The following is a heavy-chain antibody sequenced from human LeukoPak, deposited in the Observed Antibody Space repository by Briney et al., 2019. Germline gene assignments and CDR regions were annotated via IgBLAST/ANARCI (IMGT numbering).Heavy chain of an antibody. CDR1: GFTFSSYW. CDR3: ARDSTVGRMVTSDFFDY. Sequence: PGGSLRLSCAASGFTFSSYWMSWVRQAPGKGLEWVATIEQDGREKYYVDSVKGRFTISGDNAQNSLYLQMNSLRAEDTGVYYCARDSTVGRMVTSDFFDYWGQGTLVTVSS. D-gene: IGHD2-21*02. CDR2: IEQDGREK. V-gene: IGHV3-7*04. J-gene: IGHJ4*02.